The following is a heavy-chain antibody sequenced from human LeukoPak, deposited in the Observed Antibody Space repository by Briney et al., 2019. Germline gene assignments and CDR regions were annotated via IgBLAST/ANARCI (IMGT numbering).Heavy chain of an antibody. D-gene: IGHD1-26*01. J-gene: IGHJ4*02. Sequence: GGSLRLSCAAAGFTFSIYGMHWVRQAPGKGLEWVASISYDVSNKYYADSVKGRFTIARDNSKNTLYLQMKSMRAEGTAANYCGKAEEWEVLYSFDSWGEGKLVTVSS. CDR1: GFTFSIYG. V-gene: IGHV3-30*18. CDR3: GKAEEWEVLYSFDS. CDR2: ISYDVSNK.